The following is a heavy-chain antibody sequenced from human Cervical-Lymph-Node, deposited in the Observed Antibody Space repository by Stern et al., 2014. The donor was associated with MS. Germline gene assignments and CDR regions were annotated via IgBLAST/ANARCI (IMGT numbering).Heavy chain of an antibody. CDR2: IYYSGNT. Sequence: VHLVESGPGLVKPSQTLSLTCSVSGDSISGAGYYLNWIRHHPGKGLEWIGYIYYSGNTYYNPSLKSRVSISLDTSKNQFSLKLTSVTAADTAVYYCTRGFRWKGYFDFWGQGALVTVSS. CDR3: TRGFRWKGYFDF. D-gene: IGHD3-22*01. V-gene: IGHV4-31*03. J-gene: IGHJ4*02. CDR1: GDSISGAGYY.